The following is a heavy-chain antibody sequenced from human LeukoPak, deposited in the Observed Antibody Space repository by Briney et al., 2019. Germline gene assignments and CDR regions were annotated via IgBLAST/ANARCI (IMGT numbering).Heavy chain of an antibody. CDR1: GFTFSISW. CDR3: ASPVY. J-gene: IGHJ4*02. Sequence: RGSLRLACAPSGFTFSISWVHWVRPAPGVGLVLVSSIKSGGRSTSYADSVKGRFTSSRYNATTRLYMTMNAVRVEDMAVYYFASPVYWGEGNPVTVSS. CDR2: IKSGGRST. V-gene: IGHV3-74*01.